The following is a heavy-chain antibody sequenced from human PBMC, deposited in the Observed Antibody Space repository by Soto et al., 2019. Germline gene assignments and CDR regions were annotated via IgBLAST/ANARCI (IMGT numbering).Heavy chain of an antibody. CDR1: GFTFSNAW. CDR2: IKSKTDGGTT. CDR3: TTTKPKLRFLEWPPHYYMDV. J-gene: IGHJ6*03. V-gene: IGHV3-15*01. Sequence: GGSLRLSCAASGFTFSNAWMSWVRQAPGKGLEWVGRIKSKTDGGTTDYAAPVKGRFTISRDDSKNTLYLQMNSLKTEDTAVYYCTTTKPKLRFLEWPPHYYMDVWGKGTTVTVSS. D-gene: IGHD3-3*01.